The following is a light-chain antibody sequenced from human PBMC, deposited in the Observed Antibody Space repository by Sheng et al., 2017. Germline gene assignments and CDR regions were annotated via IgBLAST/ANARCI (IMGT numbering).Light chain of an antibody. J-gene: IGKJ5*01. Sequence: EVVLTQSPATLSLSPGERATLSCRASQSVSSYLTWYQQKPGQAPRLLIYDASKRATGIPARFSGSGSETDFTLTISSLEPEDFVVYYCQQRSNWPITFGQGTRLEIK. CDR1: QSVSSY. V-gene: IGKV3-11*01. CDR3: QQRSNWPIT. CDR2: DAS.